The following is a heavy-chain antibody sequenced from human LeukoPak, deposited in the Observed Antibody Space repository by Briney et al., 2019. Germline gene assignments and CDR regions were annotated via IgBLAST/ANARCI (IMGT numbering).Heavy chain of an antibody. J-gene: IGHJ4*02. CDR3: AKSGAGGSYSGFDC. CDR1: GFTFSSYG. D-gene: IGHD1-26*01. V-gene: IGHV3-33*06. Sequence: GGSLRLSCAASGFTFSSYGMHWVRQAPGKGLESVAIIWYDGSHKYYADSVKGRFTISRDNSKSTLFLEMNSLRAEDTAVYYCAKSGAGGSYSGFDCWGQGTLVTVSS. CDR2: IWYDGSHK.